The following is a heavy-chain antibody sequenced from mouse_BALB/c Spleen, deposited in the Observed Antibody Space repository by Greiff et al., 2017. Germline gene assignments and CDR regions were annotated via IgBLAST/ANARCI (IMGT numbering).Heavy chain of an antibody. Sequence: EVQLQESGPGLVKPSQSLSLTCTVTGYSITSDYAWNWIRQFPGNKLEWMGYISYSGSTSYNPSLKSRISITRDTSKNQFFLQLNSVTTEDTATYYCASGGYYGNYDWFAYWGQGTLVTVSA. CDR3: ASGGYYGNYDWFAY. CDR2: ISYSGST. J-gene: IGHJ3*01. V-gene: IGHV3-2*02. D-gene: IGHD2-1*01. CDR1: GYSITSDYA.